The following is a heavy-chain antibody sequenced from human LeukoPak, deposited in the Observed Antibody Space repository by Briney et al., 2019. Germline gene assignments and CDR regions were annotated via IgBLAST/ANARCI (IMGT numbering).Heavy chain of an antibody. J-gene: IGHJ5*02. D-gene: IGHD3-3*01. CDR1: GYTFTGHY. Sequence: ASVNLSCKASGYTFTGHYMHWVRLAPGQGLEWMGWINPNSGGTKYAQKFRGRVTLTRDTSISTAYMELSRLRCDDTAVYYCARSYDFWSGPPFDPWGQGTVHPVSS. CDR3: ARSYDFWSGPPFDP. V-gene: IGHV1-2*02. CDR2: INPNSGGT.